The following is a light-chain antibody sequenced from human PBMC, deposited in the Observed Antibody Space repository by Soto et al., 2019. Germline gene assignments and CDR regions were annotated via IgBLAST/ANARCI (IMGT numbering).Light chain of an antibody. CDR1: QSISGW. CDR3: QQYYSSWT. V-gene: IGKV1-5*03. CDR2: KAS. Sequence: DIKMSQSPSALSASEGDRVSITCRASQSISGWLAWYQQKPGKAPKLLLYKASTLESGVPSRFSGSGSGTEFTLTISSLQPDDFATYYCQQYYSSWTFGQGSKVDI. J-gene: IGKJ1*01.